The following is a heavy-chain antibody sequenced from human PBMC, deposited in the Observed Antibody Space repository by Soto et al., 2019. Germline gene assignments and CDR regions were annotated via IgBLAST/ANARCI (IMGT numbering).Heavy chain of an antibody. CDR2: IIPIFGTA. J-gene: IGHJ6*02. CDR1: GGTFSSYA. D-gene: IGHD1-26*01. Sequence: SVKVSFKACGGTFSSYAISWLRQAPGQGLEWMGGIIPIFGTANYAQKFQGRVTITADESTSTAYMELRGLTSDDTAEYYCAKGGAIVAAGTRVYLYNAMDVWGQGTTVTVSS. CDR3: AKGGAIVAAGTRVYLYNAMDV. V-gene: IGHV1-69*13.